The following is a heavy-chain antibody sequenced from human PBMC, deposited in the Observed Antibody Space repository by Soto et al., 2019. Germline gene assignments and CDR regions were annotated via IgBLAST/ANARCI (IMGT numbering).Heavy chain of an antibody. CDR1: GFTFGDSY. CDR3: VRGGGGGLFDP. CDR2: ISPGSRYP. D-gene: IGHD2-15*01. V-gene: IGHV3-11*06. J-gene: IGHJ5*02. Sequence: SGGSPRLSCAGSGFTFGDSYMSWIRQAPGKGLEWLSYISPGSRYPAYADSVKGRFTISRDNAKRSLYLQMMSLTAEDTAIYYCVRGGGGGLFDPWGQGTMVTVSS.